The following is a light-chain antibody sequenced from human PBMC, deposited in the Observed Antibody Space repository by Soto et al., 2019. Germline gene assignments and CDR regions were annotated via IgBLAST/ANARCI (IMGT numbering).Light chain of an antibody. J-gene: IGKJ1*01. CDR3: QQYGNCPPWR. V-gene: IGKV3-20*01. CDR1: QSVSTRY. CDR2: GAS. Sequence: SQSVSTRYSAWYQQKPGQAPRLLLYGASSRATGIPDRFSGSGSGTEFTLTISSLQSEDFAVYYCQQYGNCPPWRFGHGTKVDIK.